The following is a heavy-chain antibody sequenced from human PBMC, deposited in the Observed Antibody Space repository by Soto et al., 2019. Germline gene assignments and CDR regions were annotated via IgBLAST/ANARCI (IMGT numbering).Heavy chain of an antibody. Sequence: EVQLLESGGGLVQPGGSLRLSCAASGFTFSSYAMSWVRQAPGKGLEWVSAISGSGCSTYYADSVKGRFTSSRDNSKNTRYLQMNSLRSEDTAVYYCAKDRKYSSGWWWCYWGQGTLVTVSS. CDR2: ISGSGCST. CDR1: GFTFSSYA. D-gene: IGHD6-19*01. CDR3: AKDRKYSSGWWWCY. V-gene: IGHV3-23*01. J-gene: IGHJ4*02.